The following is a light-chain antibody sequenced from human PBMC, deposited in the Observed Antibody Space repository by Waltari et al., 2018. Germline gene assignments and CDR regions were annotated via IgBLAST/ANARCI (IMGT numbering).Light chain of an antibody. CDR1: QDISSW. V-gene: IGKV1-12*01. J-gene: IGKJ5*01. CDR2: AVS. Sequence: DIQMTQSPSSVSASVGDRVTITCRASQDISSWLAWYQQKPGQAPRLLIYAVSILHSGVPSRFSGSGSGTDFTLTITSLQPEDFAIYYRQQGDGFHPITFGQGTRLE. CDR3: QQGDGFHPIT.